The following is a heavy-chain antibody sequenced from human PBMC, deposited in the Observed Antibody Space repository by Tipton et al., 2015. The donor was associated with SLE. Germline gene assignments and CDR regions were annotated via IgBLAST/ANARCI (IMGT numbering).Heavy chain of an antibody. Sequence: SLRLSCAASGFTFDDYAMSWVRQAPGKGLEWVSGINWNGGSTGYADSVKGRFTISRDNAKNSLYLQMNSLRAEDTAVYHCAALSSSWEKDVWGQGATVTVSS. D-gene: IGHD6-13*01. V-gene: IGHV3-20*01. CDR1: GFTFDDYA. CDR3: AALSSSWEKDV. CDR2: INWNGGST. J-gene: IGHJ6*02.